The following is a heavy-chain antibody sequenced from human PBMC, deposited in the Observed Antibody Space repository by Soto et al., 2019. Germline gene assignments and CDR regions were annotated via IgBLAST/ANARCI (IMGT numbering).Heavy chain of an antibody. D-gene: IGHD5-18*01. J-gene: IGHJ4*02. V-gene: IGHV1-3*01. CDR3: ARDRGYSYGTPFDY. Sequence: ASVKVSCKASGYTFTSYAMHWVRQAPGQRLEWMGWINAGNGNTKYSQKFQGRVTITRDTSASTAYMELSSLRSEDTAVYYCARDRGYSYGTPFDYWGQGTLVTVSS. CDR1: GYTFTSYA. CDR2: INAGNGNT.